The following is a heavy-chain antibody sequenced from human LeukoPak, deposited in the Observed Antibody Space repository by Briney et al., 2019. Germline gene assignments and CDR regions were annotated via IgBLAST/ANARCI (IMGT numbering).Heavy chain of an antibody. CDR2: IRSKAYGGTT. V-gene: IGHV3-49*04. Sequence: GGSLRLSCTASGFTFGDYAMSWVRQAPGKGLEWVGFIRSKAYGGTTEYAASVKGRFTISRDDSKSIAYLQMNSLKTEDTAVYYCTRGGELPFYFDYWGQGTLVTVSS. CDR1: GFTFGDYA. J-gene: IGHJ4*02. CDR3: TRGGELPFYFDY. D-gene: IGHD1-26*01.